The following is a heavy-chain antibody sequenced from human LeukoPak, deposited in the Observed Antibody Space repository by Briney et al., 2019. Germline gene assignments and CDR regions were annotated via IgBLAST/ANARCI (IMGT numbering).Heavy chain of an antibody. CDR3: ARRAGAYSHPYDY. CDR2: IYSAGRT. D-gene: IGHD4-23*01. Sequence: GWALRLSCMVSGCTVSSNCMSWVGQARWRGLEGVAFIYSAGRTQYSNCVQGRCTMSVDNSKNSLYLQMNSLKVEDTAGDYCARRAGAYSHPYDYWGQGTLLTVSS. CDR1: GCTVSSNC. V-gene: IGHV3-53*01. J-gene: IGHJ4*02.